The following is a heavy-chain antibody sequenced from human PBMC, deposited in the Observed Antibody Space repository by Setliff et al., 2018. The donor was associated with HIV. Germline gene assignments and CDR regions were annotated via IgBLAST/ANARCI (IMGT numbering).Heavy chain of an antibody. CDR2: ISAYNGNT. CDR1: VYTFTSYG. CDR3: ASGRGEYSSGWYRSACDI. J-gene: IGHJ3*02. V-gene: IGHV1-18*01. D-gene: IGHD6-19*01. Sequence: WASVKVSCKASVYTFTSYGINWVRQAPGQGLEWMGWISAYNGNTKYAQKVQGRVTMTTDTSTSTAYMELRSLRSDDTAVYYCASGRGEYSSGWYRSACDIWGQGTMVT.